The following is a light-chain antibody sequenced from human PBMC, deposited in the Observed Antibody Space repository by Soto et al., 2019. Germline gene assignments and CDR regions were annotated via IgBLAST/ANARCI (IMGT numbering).Light chain of an antibody. Sequence: EVVLTQSPATLSLSPGERATLSCRASQSISSHLTWYQHKPGQAPRLLIYDASNRATDIPARFSGSGSGTDFTLTISSLEPEDFAVYYCQRSGWPLAFGGGTKVEIK. CDR2: DAS. CDR3: QRSGWPLA. V-gene: IGKV3-11*01. J-gene: IGKJ4*01. CDR1: QSISSH.